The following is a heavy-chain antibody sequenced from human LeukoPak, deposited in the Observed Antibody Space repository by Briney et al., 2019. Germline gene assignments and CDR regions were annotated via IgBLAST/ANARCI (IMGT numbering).Heavy chain of an antibody. CDR3: ARGGFMLPAAGTSFYYYMDV. V-gene: IGHV6-1*01. D-gene: IGHD6-13*01. CDR1: GDSVSSNSAA. Sequence: SQTLSLTCVISGDSVSSNSAAWNWIRQSPSRGLEWLGRTYYRSKWYNDYALSVKSRININPDTSKNQFSLQLNYVTPEDTAVYYCARGGFMLPAAGTSFYYYMDVWGKGTTVTV. CDR2: TYYRSKWYN. J-gene: IGHJ6*03.